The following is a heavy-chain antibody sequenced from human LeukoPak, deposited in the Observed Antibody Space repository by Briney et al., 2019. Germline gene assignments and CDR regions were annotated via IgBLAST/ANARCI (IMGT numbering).Heavy chain of an antibody. CDR2: IKQDGSEK. Sequence: GGSLTLSCEVSGFTSSTAWLTWVRQAPGKGLEWVANIKQDGSEKYYVDSVKGRFTISRDNAKNSLYLQMNSLRSEDTAVYYCARGPRGSYYDYWGQGTLVTVSS. CDR1: GFTSSTAW. CDR3: ARGPRGSYYDY. D-gene: IGHD1-26*01. J-gene: IGHJ4*02. V-gene: IGHV3-7*03.